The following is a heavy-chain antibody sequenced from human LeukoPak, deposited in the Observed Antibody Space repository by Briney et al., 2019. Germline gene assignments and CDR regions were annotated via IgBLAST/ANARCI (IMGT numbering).Heavy chain of an antibody. CDR3: ARFKSGGFSYVDS. V-gene: IGHV4-61*01. CDR1: GASLTRPTYY. Sequence: PSETLSLTCSVSGASLTRPTYYQWSWIRQPPGKGLELIGSLFSTGSATLNPSLKSRVTMSLDTSKSQFSLKLSSVTAEDSAVYYCARFKSGGFSYVDSWGQGIQIAVSS. D-gene: IGHD3-3*01. J-gene: IGHJ4*02. CDR2: LFSTGSA.